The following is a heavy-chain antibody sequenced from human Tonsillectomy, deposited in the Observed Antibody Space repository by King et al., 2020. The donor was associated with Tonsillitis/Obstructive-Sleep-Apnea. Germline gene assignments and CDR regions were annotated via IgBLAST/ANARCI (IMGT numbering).Heavy chain of an antibody. CDR1: GYTFTGYY. J-gene: IGHJ4*02. D-gene: IGHD7-27*01. CDR3: ARGGTGESFDY. Sequence: HVQLVESGAEVKKPGASVKVSCKAPGYTFTGYYMHWVRQAPGQGLEWMGWITPNSGGANYAQKFRGLVTMTRDASSSTAYMDLGRKRSDDTAVYYCARGGTGESFDYWGQGTLVTVSS. V-gene: IGHV1-2*04. CDR2: ITPNSGGA.